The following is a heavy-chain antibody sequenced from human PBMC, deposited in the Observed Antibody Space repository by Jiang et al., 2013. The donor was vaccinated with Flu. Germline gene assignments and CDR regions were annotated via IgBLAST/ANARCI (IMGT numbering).Heavy chain of an antibody. CDR3: ARAARRSGYFDF. CDR2: ITPSSGGT. CDR1: GPAFSGYY. V-gene: IGHV1-2*06. D-gene: IGHD2-15*01. J-gene: IGHJ4*02. Sequence: SGAEVKKPGASVKVSCKASGPAFSGYYVHWVRQAPGQGFEWMGRITPSSGGTNYAQKFVGRLTLTRDTSIGTVYMELGGLSSEDTALYFCARAARRSGYFDFWGQGTLVTVSS.